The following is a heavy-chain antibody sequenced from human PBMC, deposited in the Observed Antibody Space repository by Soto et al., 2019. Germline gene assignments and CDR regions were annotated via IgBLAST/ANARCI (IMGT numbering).Heavy chain of an antibody. V-gene: IGHV3-21*01. CDR2: ISSSSSYI. CDR1: GFTFSTYA. Sequence: GGSLRLSCAASGFTFSTYAMAWVRQAPGKGLEWVSSISSSSSYIYYADSVKGRFTISRDNAKNSLYLQMNSLRAEDTTVYYCARDQPGYSYGYGLGYWGQGTLVTVSS. D-gene: IGHD5-18*01. J-gene: IGHJ4*02. CDR3: ARDQPGYSYGYGLGY.